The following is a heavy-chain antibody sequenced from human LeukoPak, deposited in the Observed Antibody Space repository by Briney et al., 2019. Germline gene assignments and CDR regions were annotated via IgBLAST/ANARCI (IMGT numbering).Heavy chain of an antibody. CDR2: LSDDGSNK. D-gene: IGHD6-13*01. CDR1: RFTFSYFA. J-gene: IGHJ4*02. Sequence: GGSLRLSCAASRFTFSYFAMHWVGQAPGKGLEWVAVLSDDGSNKFYEDSVKGRFTISRDNSKNTLYLQMNSLRAEDTAFYYCAKDPHSSSWYYFDSWGQGTLVTVSS. CDR3: AKDPHSSSWYYFDS. V-gene: IGHV3-30*18.